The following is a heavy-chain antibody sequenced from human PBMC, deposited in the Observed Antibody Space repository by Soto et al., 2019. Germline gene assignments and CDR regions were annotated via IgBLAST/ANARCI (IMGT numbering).Heavy chain of an antibody. CDR3: AKARLEAAGRGHGFDS. J-gene: IGHJ5*01. Sequence: SETLSLTCTVSGVSIISYYWSWILQPPWKGLEWIGYIYYSGSTNYNPSLKSRVTISVDTSKNQFSLKLSSVTAADTAVYYCAKARLEAAGRGHGFDSWGQGTRVTV. CDR2: IYYSGST. V-gene: IGHV4-59*01. D-gene: IGHD6-13*01. CDR1: GVSIISYY.